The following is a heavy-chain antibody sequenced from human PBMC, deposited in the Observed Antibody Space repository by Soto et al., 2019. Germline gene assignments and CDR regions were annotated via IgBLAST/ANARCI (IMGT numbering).Heavy chain of an antibody. Sequence: GGSLRLSCAASGFTFSSYGMHWVRQAPGKGLEWVAVISYDGSNKYYADSVKGRFTISRDNSKNTLYLQMNSLRAEDTAVYYCANLEWLPEMDNWFDPWGQGTLVTVSS. V-gene: IGHV3-30*18. D-gene: IGHD3-3*01. CDR1: GFTFSSYG. CDR3: ANLEWLPEMDNWFDP. CDR2: ISYDGSNK. J-gene: IGHJ5*02.